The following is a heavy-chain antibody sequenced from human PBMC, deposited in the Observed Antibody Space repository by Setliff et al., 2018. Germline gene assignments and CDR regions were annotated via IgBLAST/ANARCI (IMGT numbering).Heavy chain of an antibody. CDR1: GGSFSGYY. CDR2: INHSGST. CDR3: ARAGDYYDSSGYYYYYYYGMDV. D-gene: IGHD3-22*01. J-gene: IGHJ6*02. V-gene: IGHV4-34*01. Sequence: SETLSLTCAVYGGSFSGYYWSWIRQPPGKGLEWIGEINHSGSTNYNPSLKSRVTISIDTSQNQVSLRLSSVTAADTAVYYCARAGDYYDSSGYYYYYYYGMDVWGQGTTVTVSS.